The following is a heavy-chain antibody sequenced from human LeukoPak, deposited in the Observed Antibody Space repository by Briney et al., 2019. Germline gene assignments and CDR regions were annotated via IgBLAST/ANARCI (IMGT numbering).Heavy chain of an antibody. CDR3: ARSYCSGGSCYTAFDY. J-gene: IGHJ4*02. V-gene: IGHV3-21*01. D-gene: IGHD2-15*01. CDR1: GFTFSSYS. CDR2: ISSTSYYI. Sequence: GGSLRLSCAASGFTFSSYSMNWVRQAPGKGLEWVSPISSTSYYIYYADSVKGRFTISRDNAKNSLYLQMNSLRAEDTAVYYCARSYCSGGSCYTAFDYWGQGTLVTVSS.